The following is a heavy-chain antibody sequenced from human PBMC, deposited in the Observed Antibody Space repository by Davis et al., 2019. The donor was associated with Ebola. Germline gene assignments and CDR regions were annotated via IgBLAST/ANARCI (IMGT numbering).Heavy chain of an antibody. CDR1: GGSFSGYY. CDR3: ARASLGYYGSGSYDLSY. V-gene: IGHV4-34*01. CDR2: INHSGST. J-gene: IGHJ4*02. Sequence: SETLSLTCAVHGGSFSGYYWSWIRQPPGKGLEWIGEINHSGSTNYNPSLKSRVTISVDTSKNQFSLKLSSVTAADTAVYYCARASLGYYGSGSYDLSYWGQGTLVTVSS. D-gene: IGHD3-10*01.